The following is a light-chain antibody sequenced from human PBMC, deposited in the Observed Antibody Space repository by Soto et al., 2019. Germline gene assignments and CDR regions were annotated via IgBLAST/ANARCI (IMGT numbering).Light chain of an antibody. CDR2: GAS. CDR1: QSVSGN. CDR3: QQYNQWPLYT. V-gene: IGKV3-15*01. J-gene: IGKJ2*01. Sequence: EIVMTHSPATLSVSPGEGATLSCRASQSVSGNLAWYQQKPGQAPRLLIYGASTRATGIPARFSGGGSGTDFTLTISSLQSEDFAIYYCQQYNQWPLYTFGQGTKLEI.